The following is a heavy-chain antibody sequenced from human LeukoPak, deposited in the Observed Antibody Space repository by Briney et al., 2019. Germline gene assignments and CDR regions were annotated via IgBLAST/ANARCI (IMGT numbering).Heavy chain of an antibody. CDR1: GFSFSSYA. D-gene: IGHD2-15*01. Sequence: GGSLRLSCAASGFSFSSYAMSWVRQAPGKGLEWVSSASGSGGTTDCADSVKGRFIISRDNPKNTLYLQMNSLRGEDTAMYYCTKGQSGTSFDPWGQGTLVTVSS. CDR2: ASGSGGTT. CDR3: TKGQSGTSFDP. J-gene: IGHJ5*02. V-gene: IGHV3-23*01.